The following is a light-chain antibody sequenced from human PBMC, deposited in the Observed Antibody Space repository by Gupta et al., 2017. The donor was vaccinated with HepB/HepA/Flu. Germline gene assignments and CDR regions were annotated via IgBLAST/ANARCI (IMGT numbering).Light chain of an antibody. J-gene: IGKJ3*01. CDR1: QSVNNY. CDR2: DTS. V-gene: IGKV3-11*01. CDR3: QERSNWPSFT. Sequence: EIVLTQSPATPSLSPGERATLSCRASQSVNNYLAWYQQKAGQAPRLLIYDTSKRVTGIPARFSGSGSGTDFTLTISSLEPEDFAVYYCQERSNWPSFTFGPGTKVDMK.